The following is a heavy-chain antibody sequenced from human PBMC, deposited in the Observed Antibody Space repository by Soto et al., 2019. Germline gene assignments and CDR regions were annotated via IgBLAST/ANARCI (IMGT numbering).Heavy chain of an antibody. D-gene: IGHD3-22*01. Sequence: GESLKISCKGSGYSFTSYWIGWVRQMPGKGLEWMGIIYPGDSDTRYSPSFQGQVTISADKSISTAYLQWSSLKASDTAMYYCARTPKISDYYDSSGYYYFDYWGQGTLVTVSS. J-gene: IGHJ4*02. CDR1: GYSFTSYW. CDR3: ARTPKISDYYDSSGYYYFDY. CDR2: IYPGDSDT. V-gene: IGHV5-51*01.